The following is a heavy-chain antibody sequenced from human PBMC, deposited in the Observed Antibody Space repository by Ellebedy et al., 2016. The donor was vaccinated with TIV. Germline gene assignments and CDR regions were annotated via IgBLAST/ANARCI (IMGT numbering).Heavy chain of an antibody. CDR3: TRSLMVAQFYFDS. CDR2: INRDESER. V-gene: IGHV3-7*03. CDR1: GFSFSRFW. J-gene: IGHJ4*02. Sequence: GESLKISCAASGFSFSRFWMTWVRQAPGKGLEWVANINRDESERYHVDSVRGRFMISRDNAKDSVFLQMNNLRVEDTAVYYCTRSLMVAQFYFDSWGQGALVTVSS. D-gene: IGHD5-12*01.